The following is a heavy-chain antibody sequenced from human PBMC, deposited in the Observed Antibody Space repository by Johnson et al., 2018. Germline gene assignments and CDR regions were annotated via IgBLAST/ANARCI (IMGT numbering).Heavy chain of an antibody. CDR1: GFIFSTSA. Sequence: QVQLVQSGGGVVQPGRSLRLACAASGFIFSTSAMHWVRQAPGKGLEWVAVISYDGSTTYYVDSVKGRFTISRDNSKNTLYLQMNSLRAEDMAVYYCATGGGYCSGDSCYSYAFDIWGQGTMVTVSS. V-gene: IGHV3-30*03. CDR3: ATGGGYCSGDSCYSYAFDI. D-gene: IGHD2-15*01. CDR2: ISYDGSTT. J-gene: IGHJ3*02.